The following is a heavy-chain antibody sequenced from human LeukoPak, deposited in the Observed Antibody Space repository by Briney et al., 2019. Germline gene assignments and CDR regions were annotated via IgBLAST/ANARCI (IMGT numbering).Heavy chain of an antibody. CDR1: GFSLSSYS. J-gene: IGHJ4*02. CDR3: ARAFQVDFWSGYSGGPGVGLDY. D-gene: IGHD3-3*01. CDR2: IRSSSSTI. Sequence: RGSLRLSCAPPGFSLSSYSTNWVRPAPGKGLGWVSYIRSSSSTIYYTHSVKGRFTLSTDNAQNSPYLQMDSLRADDKAVYYCARAFQVDFWSGYSGGPGVGLDYWGQGTLVTVSS. V-gene: IGHV3-48*01.